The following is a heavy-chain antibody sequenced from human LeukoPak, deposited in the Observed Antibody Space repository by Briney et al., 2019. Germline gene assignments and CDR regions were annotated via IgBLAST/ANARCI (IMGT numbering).Heavy chain of an antibody. CDR2: INPNSGGT. CDR1: GYTFTGYY. CDR3: AGYCSGGSCYGDYYYYYGMDV. Sequence: ASVKVSCKASGYTFTGYYMHWVRRAPGQGLEWMGWINPNSGGTNYAQKFQGRVTMTRDTSISTAYMELSRLRSDDTAVYYCAGYCSGGSCYGDYYYYYGMDVWGQGTTVTVSS. J-gene: IGHJ6*02. D-gene: IGHD2-15*01. V-gene: IGHV1-2*02.